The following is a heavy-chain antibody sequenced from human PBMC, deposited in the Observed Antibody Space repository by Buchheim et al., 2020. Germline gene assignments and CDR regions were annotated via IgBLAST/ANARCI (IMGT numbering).Heavy chain of an antibody. Sequence: QVQLVESGGGVVQPGRSLRLACAASGFTFSSYGMHWVRQAPGKGLEWVAVISYDGSNKYYADSVKGRFTISRDNSKHTLYLQMDSLRAEDTAVYYCARGSRYYGSGSYLGYYGMDVWGQGTT. V-gene: IGHV3-30*03. J-gene: IGHJ6*02. CDR1: GFTFSSYG. D-gene: IGHD3-10*01. CDR2: ISYDGSNK. CDR3: ARGSRYYGSGSYLGYYGMDV.